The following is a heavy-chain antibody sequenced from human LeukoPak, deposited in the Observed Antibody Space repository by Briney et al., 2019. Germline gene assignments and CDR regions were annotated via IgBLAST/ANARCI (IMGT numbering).Heavy chain of an antibody. D-gene: IGHD1-26*01. V-gene: IGHV4-34*01. J-gene: IGHJ4*02. CDR2: INHSGST. CDR3: ARSGEELGIDY. Sequence: SETLSLTCAVYGRSFSGYYWSWIRQPPGKGLEWIGEINHSGSTNYNPSLKSRVTISVDTSKNQFSLKLSSVTAADTAVYYCARSGEELGIDYWGQGTLVTVSS. CDR1: GRSFSGYY.